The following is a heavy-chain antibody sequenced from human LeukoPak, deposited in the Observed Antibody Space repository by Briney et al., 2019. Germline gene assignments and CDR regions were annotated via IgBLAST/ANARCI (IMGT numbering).Heavy chain of an antibody. J-gene: IGHJ6*02. CDR3: ARDGPRVSSGYYYGMDV. D-gene: IGHD3-22*01. CDR2: INPNSGGT. V-gene: IGHV1-2*02. CDR1: GYIFTGYY. Sequence: GASVKVSCKASGYIFTGYYMHWVRQAPGQGLEWKGWINPNSGGTNYAQKFQGRVTMTRDTSISTAYMELSRLRSDDTAVYYCARDGPRVSSGYYYGMDVWGQGTTVTVSS.